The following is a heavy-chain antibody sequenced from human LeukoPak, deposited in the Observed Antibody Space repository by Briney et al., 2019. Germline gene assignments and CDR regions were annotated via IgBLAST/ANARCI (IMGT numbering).Heavy chain of an antibody. CDR3: ARRMITFGGVIAPFDY. CDR2: INPNSGGT. Sequence: ASVKVSCKASGYTFTGYYMHWVRQAPGQGLEWMGWINPNSGGTNYAQKFQGRVTMTRDTSISTAYMELSRLRSDDTAVYYCARRMITFGGVIAPFDYWGQGTLVTVSS. CDR1: GYTFTGYY. V-gene: IGHV1-2*02. J-gene: IGHJ4*02. D-gene: IGHD3-16*02.